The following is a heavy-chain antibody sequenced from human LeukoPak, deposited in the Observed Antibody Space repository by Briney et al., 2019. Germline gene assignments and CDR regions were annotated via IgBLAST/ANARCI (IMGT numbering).Heavy chain of an antibody. CDR3: ARETGTGVSSGSWELGY. Sequence: ASVKVSCKASGGTFSSYAISWVRQAPGQGLEWMGGIIPIFGTANYAQKFQGRVTITTDESTSTAYMELSSLRSEDTAVYYCARETGTGVSSGSWELGYWGQGTLVTVSS. CDR2: IIPIFGTA. V-gene: IGHV1-69*05. CDR1: GGTFSSYA. J-gene: IGHJ4*02. D-gene: IGHD1-26*01.